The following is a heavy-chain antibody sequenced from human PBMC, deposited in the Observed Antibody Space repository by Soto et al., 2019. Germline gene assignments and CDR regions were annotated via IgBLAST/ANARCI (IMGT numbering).Heavy chain of an antibody. CDR1: GYTFTAYF. CDR2: IIPSGGYT. J-gene: IGHJ4*02. D-gene: IGHD2-21*02. CDR3: ARGGVIVVVTAPYDH. Sequence: SAKVTCKVSGYTFTAYFMNWERHALGQVREWLEIIIPSGGYTNYAQRFLGRVTMTSDTSTSTVHMELGSLTSEDTVVYYCARGGVIVVVTAPYDHLVLGTLVTVSS. V-gene: IGHV1-46*01.